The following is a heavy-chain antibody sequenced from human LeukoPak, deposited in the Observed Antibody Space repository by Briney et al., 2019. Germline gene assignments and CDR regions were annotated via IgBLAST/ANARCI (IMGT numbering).Heavy chain of an antibody. D-gene: IGHD6-13*01. CDR3: ASNIIAAAGSYYYYYYMDV. Sequence: ASETLSLTCTVSGGSISSSSYYWGWIRQPPGKGLEWIGSIYYSGSTYYNPSLKSRVTISVDTSKNQFSLKLSSVTAADTAVYCCASNIIAAAGSYYYYYYMDVWGKGTTVTVSS. J-gene: IGHJ6*03. V-gene: IGHV4-39*01. CDR2: IYYSGST. CDR1: GGSISSSSYY.